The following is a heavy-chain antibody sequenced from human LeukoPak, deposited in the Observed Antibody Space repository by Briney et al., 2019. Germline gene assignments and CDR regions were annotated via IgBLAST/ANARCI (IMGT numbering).Heavy chain of an antibody. CDR3: ARLTPVAGTWYAFDH. D-gene: IGHD6-19*01. Sequence: PSETLSLTCTVSGDSVSSSSYYWGWIRQPPVKGLEWIATIYYSGSTYFNPSLKSRVTISVDTSKNQFSLKLSSVTAADTAVYYCARLTPVAGTWYAFDHWGQGTLVTVSS. CDR1: GDSVSSSSYY. CDR2: IYYSGST. V-gene: IGHV4-39*01. J-gene: IGHJ4*02.